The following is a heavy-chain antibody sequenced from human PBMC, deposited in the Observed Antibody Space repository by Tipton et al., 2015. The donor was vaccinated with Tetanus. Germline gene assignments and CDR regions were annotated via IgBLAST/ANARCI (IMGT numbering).Heavy chain of an antibody. CDR3: ARHFFRTAHSPMDP. D-gene: IGHD2-21*02. Sequence: VQLVQSGAEVKKPGESLQISCKGSGYNFTVYYIGWVRQMPGKGLEWMGIIYPIDSETRYSPSFEGQVTFSADKSINTAYLQWSSLKASDTALYFCARHFFRTAHSPMDPWGQGTLVTVSS. J-gene: IGHJ5*02. CDR2: IYPIDSET. V-gene: IGHV5-51*01. CDR1: GYNFTVYY.